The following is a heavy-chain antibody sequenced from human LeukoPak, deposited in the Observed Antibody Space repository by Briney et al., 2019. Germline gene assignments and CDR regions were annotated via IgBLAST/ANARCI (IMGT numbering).Heavy chain of an antibody. J-gene: IGHJ6*03. CDR2: IISSSSYI. CDR1: GFTFSSNS. V-gene: IGHV3-21*01. Sequence: GGSLRLSCAASGFTFSSNSMNWVRQAPGKGLEWVSSIISSSSYIYYADSVKGRFTISRDNAKNSLYLQMNSLRAEDTAVYYCARGGRGYCSSTSCYTNYYYYMDVWGKGTTVTVSS. D-gene: IGHD2-2*02. CDR3: ARGGRGYCSSTSCYTNYYYYMDV.